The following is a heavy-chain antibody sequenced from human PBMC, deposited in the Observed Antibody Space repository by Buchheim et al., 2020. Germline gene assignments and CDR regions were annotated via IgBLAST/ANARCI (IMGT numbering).Heavy chain of an antibody. Sequence: QVQLVQSGAEVKKPGASVKVSCKASGYTFTSYYMHWVRQAPGQGLEWMGIINPGDGSTSYAQKFQGRVTLTTDTSASTVYMELSSLRSEDTAVYYCVRDTVPGTENYWGQGTL. CDR3: VRDTVPGTENY. D-gene: IGHD6-19*01. V-gene: IGHV1-46*03. CDR2: INPGDGST. J-gene: IGHJ4*02. CDR1: GYTFTSYY.